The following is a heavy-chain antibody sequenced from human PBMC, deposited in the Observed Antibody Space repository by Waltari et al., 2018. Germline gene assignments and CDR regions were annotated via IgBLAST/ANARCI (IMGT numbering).Heavy chain of an antibody. Sequence: QVQLQESGPGLVQPSQTLSLTCAISGDSMRRANYYWRWNRQPAGKGLEWIGRIYTTGSTNYNPSLKSRVTISIDTSKSQFSLNLDSVTAADTAVYYCARGLGTTNFDVWGQGTLVTASS. J-gene: IGHJ4*02. CDR3: ARGLGTTNFDV. D-gene: IGHD1-26*01. CDR2: IYTTGST. CDR1: GDSMRRANYY. V-gene: IGHV4-61*02.